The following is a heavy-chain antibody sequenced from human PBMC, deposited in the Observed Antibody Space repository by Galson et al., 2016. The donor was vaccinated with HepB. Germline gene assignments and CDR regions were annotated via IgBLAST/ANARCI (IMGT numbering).Heavy chain of an antibody. J-gene: IGHJ6*02. CDR1: DASISSSNW. D-gene: IGHD1-26*01. CDR3: TRVPNSGSYPYPYSYGMDV. Sequence: SETLSLTCAVSDASISSSNWWTWVRQPPGKGLEWIGEIYRNGNTNLNPPLKSRVTISLDKSKNHFSLNLSSVTAADTAVYYCTRVPNSGSYPYPYSYGMDVWGQGTTVTVSS. CDR2: IYRNGNT. V-gene: IGHV4-4*02.